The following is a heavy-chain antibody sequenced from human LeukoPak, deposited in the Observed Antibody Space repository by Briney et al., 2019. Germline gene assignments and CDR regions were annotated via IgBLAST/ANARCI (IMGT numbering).Heavy chain of an antibody. V-gene: IGHV4-59*01. D-gene: IGHD3-3*01. J-gene: IGHJ6*02. Sequence: SETLSLTCTVSGGSISSYYWSWIRQPLGKGLEWIGYIYHSGSTNYNPSLKSRVTISVDTSKNQFSLKLSSVTAADTAVYYCARAEWYYYYGMDVWGQGTTVTVSS. CDR3: ARAEWYYYYGMDV. CDR1: GGSISSYY. CDR2: IYHSGST.